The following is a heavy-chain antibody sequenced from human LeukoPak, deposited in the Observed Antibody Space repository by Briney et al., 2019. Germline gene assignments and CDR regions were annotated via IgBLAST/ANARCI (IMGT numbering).Heavy chain of an antibody. Sequence: ASVKVSCKASGYTFTSYGISWVRQAPGQGLEWMGWISAYNGNRNYAQKLQGRNTMTTDTSTSTAYMELRSLRSDDTAVYYCARDHKGYSSGWYIDYWGQGTLVTVSS. J-gene: IGHJ4*02. CDR1: GYTFTSYG. CDR2: ISAYNGNR. D-gene: IGHD6-19*01. V-gene: IGHV1-18*01. CDR3: ARDHKGYSSGWYIDY.